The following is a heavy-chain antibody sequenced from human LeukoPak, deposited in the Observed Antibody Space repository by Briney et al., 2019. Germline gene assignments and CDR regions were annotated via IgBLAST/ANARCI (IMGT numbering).Heavy chain of an antibody. D-gene: IGHD3-3*01. CDR1: GGTFSSYA. Sequence: ASVKVSCKASGGTFSSYAISWVRQAPGQGLEWMGGIIPIFGTANYAQKFQGRVTITADESTSTAYMELSSLRSEDTAVYYCARGYYDFWSGYLLFFDYWGQGTLVTVSS. J-gene: IGHJ4*02. V-gene: IGHV1-69*13. CDR2: IIPIFGTA. CDR3: ARGYYDFWSGYLLFFDY.